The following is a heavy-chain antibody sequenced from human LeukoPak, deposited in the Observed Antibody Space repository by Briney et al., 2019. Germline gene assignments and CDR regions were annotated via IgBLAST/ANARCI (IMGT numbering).Heavy chain of an antibody. Sequence: SETLSLTCTVSGGSITSSSYYWGWIRQPPGKGPEWIGSIYYTGSTNYNPSLKSRVTISLDTSKNQFSLKLNSVTAADTAVYYCAREPHPRGLEIGAFGIWGQGTMVTVSS. J-gene: IGHJ3*02. V-gene: IGHV4-39*07. CDR3: AREPHPRGLEIGAFGI. CDR1: GGSITSSSYY. CDR2: IYYTGST. D-gene: IGHD1-1*01.